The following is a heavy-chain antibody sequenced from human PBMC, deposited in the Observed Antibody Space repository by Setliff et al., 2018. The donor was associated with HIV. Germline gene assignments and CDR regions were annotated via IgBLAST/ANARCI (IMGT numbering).Heavy chain of an antibody. J-gene: IGHJ5*02. V-gene: IGHV3-74*01. CDR3: ASLIAAAGTGSDWFDP. CDR1: GFTFSSYW. D-gene: IGHD6-13*01. Sequence: PGWSLRLSCAASGFTFSSYWMHWVRQAPGKGLVWVSRINSDGSSTSYADSVKGRFTISRDNAKNTLYLQMNSLRAEDTAVYYCASLIAAAGTGSDWFDPWGQGTLVTVSS. CDR2: INSDGSST.